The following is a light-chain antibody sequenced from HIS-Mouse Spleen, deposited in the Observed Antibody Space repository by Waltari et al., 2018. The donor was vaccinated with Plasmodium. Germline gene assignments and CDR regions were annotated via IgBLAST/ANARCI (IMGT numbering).Light chain of an antibody. Sequence: SYELTQPPSVSVSQGQTASIPCSGDKLGAKYACWYQQKPGQSPVLVIYQDSKRPSGIPERFSGSNSGNTATLTISGTQAMDEADYYCQAWDSSTAVFGGGTKLTVL. CDR1: KLGAKY. J-gene: IGLJ2*01. CDR3: QAWDSSTAV. V-gene: IGLV3-1*01. CDR2: QDS.